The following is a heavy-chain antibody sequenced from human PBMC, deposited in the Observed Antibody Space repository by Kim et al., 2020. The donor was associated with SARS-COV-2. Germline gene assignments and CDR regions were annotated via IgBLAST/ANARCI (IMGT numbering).Heavy chain of an antibody. Sequence: GTTDYAAPVKGRFTISRDDSKNTLYLQMNSLKTEDTAVYYCTAATVPSGDWGQGTLVTVSS. CDR3: TAATVPSGD. CDR2: GTT. V-gene: IGHV3-15*01. J-gene: IGHJ4*02. D-gene: IGHD4-17*01.